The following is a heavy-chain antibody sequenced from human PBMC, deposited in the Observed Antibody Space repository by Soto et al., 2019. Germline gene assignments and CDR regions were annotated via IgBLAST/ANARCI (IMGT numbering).Heavy chain of an antibody. J-gene: IGHJ4*02. Sequence: PGGSLRLSCAASGFTFSKYWMSWVRQTPGKGLEWVANIKEDGSEKYYVDSVKGRFTISRDNAKNSLHLQMNSLRVEDTAVYYCARDPRQLWSHYFDYWGQGTLVTVSS. D-gene: IGHD5-18*01. CDR2: IKEDGSEK. CDR1: GFTFSKYW. V-gene: IGHV3-7*03. CDR3: ARDPRQLWSHYFDY.